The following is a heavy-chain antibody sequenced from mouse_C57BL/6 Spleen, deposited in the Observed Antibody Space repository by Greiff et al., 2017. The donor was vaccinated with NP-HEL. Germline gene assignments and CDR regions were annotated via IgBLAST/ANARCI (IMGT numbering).Heavy chain of an antibody. D-gene: IGHD2-3*01. CDR1: GYTFTSYW. J-gene: IGHJ4*01. CDR3: AIDGYSFTLAMDY. CDR2: LHPSDSDT. V-gene: IGHV1-74*01. Sequence: VQLQQPGAELVKPGASVKVSCKASGYTFTSYWMHWVKQRPGQGLEWIGRLHPSDSDTNYNQKFKGKATLTVDKSSSTAYMQLSSLTSEDSAVYYCAIDGYSFTLAMDYWGQGTSVTVSS.